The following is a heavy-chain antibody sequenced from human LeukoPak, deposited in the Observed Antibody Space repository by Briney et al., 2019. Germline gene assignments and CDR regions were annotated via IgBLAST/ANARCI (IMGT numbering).Heavy chain of an antibody. V-gene: IGHV4-31*03. J-gene: IGHJ4*02. CDR3: ARGTLLNYFDY. CDR1: GDSISSGGFY. CDR2: MKYNGDT. Sequence: SETLSLTCTVSGDSISSGGFYWSWIRQRSGKGLEWAAYMKYNGDTFYNPSLKSRLTISRDTSKNLFSLILTSVTAADSALYFCARGTLLNYFDYWGQGALVTVSS. D-gene: IGHD3/OR15-3a*01.